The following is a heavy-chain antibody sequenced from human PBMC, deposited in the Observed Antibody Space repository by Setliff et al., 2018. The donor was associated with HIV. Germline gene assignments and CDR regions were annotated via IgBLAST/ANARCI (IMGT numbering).Heavy chain of an antibody. V-gene: IGHV4-59*08. D-gene: IGHD1-26*01. CDR1: GGSIGSYY. J-gene: IGHJ6*03. CDR3: ARRRPPPSGLYSAYYMDV. CDR2: VYYTGST. Sequence: SETLSLTCIVSGGSIGSYYWSWIRQSPGKGLEWIGYVYYTGSTNYNPSLKSRVTIGVDTSKNQFSLKLTFVTAADAAVYYCARRRPPPSGLYSAYYMDVWGTGTTVTVSS.